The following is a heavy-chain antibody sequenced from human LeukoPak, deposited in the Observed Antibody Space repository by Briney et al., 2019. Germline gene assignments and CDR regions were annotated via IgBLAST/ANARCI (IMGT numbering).Heavy chain of an antibody. V-gene: IGHV3-53*01. J-gene: IGHJ4*02. CDR2: IYSGGST. CDR1: GFTVDTNY. Sequence: GGSLRLSCAASGFTVDTNYMSWVRQAPGKGLEWVSIIYSGGSTYYADSVKGRFTISRDKPKKMLYLQMNTLRAEDTAVYYCTRYHFDSSGYYRYDYWGQGTLVTVSS. CDR3: TRYHFDSSGYYRYDY. D-gene: IGHD3-22*01.